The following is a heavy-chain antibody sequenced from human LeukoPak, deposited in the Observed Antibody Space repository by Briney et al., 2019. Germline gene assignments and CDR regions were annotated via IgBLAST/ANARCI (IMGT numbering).Heavy chain of an antibody. CDR1: GGSISSSSYY. V-gene: IGHV4-39*07. CDR2: IYYSGST. CDR3: ARDMMVRGVITDNWFDP. D-gene: IGHD3-10*01. Sequence: SETLSLTCTVSGGSISSSSYYWGWIRQPPGKGLEWIGSIYYSGSTYYNPSLKSRVTISVDTSKNQFSLKLSSVTAADTAVYYCARDMMVRGVITDNWFDPWGQGTLVTVSS. J-gene: IGHJ5*02.